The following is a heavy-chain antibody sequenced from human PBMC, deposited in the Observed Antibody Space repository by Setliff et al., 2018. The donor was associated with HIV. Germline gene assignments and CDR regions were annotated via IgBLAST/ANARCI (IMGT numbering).Heavy chain of an antibody. CDR1: GFTFSSYW. D-gene: IGHD5-18*01. V-gene: IGHV3-74*01. CDR2: INNDGSFK. J-gene: IGHJ4*02. CDR3: APGHLWFDN. Sequence: WGSLRLSCAASGFTFSSYWMNWVRRAPGKGLVWVSRINNDGSFKTYADSVKGRFTIYRDNAKNTLYLQMYSLRAEDTALYYCAPGHLWFDNWGQGTLVTVSS.